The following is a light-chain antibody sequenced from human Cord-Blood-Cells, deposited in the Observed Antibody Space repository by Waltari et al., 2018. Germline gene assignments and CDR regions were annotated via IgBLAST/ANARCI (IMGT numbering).Light chain of an antibody. J-gene: IGLJ3*02. Sequence: QSALTQPASVSGSPGQSITISCTGTSRDDGSYNLVSWYQQHPGKAPKLMIYEGSKRPSGVSNRFSGSKSGNTASLTISGLQAEDEADYYCCSYAGSSTVFGGGTKLTVL. V-gene: IGLV2-23*01. CDR1: SRDDGSYNL. CDR2: EGS. CDR3: CSYAGSSTV.